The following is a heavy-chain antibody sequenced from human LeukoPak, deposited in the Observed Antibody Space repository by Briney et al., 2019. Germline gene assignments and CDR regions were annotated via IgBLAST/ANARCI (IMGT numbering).Heavy chain of an antibody. Sequence: GGSLRLSCAASGFTFSSYGMHWVRQAPGKGLEWVAFIRYDGSNKYYADSVKGRFTISRDNSKNTLYLQMNSLRAEDTAVYYCAKDPRYFDWLPPGFDYWGQGTLVTVPS. V-gene: IGHV3-30*02. CDR2: IRYDGSNK. CDR3: AKDPRYFDWLPPGFDY. D-gene: IGHD3-9*01. CDR1: GFTFSSYG. J-gene: IGHJ4*02.